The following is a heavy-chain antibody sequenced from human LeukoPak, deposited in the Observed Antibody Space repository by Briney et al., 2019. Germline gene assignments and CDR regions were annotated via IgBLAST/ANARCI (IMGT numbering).Heavy chain of an antibody. CDR3: ARRATTERGHSYGLDY. J-gene: IGHJ4*02. CDR1: GFTFSSKS. D-gene: IGHD5-18*01. CDR2: IGTSNSYI. V-gene: IGHV3-21*01. Sequence: PGGSLRLSCAASGFTFSSKSMTWVRQAPGKGLEWVSSIGTSNSYIYYADSVTGRFTISRDNAKNSLYLQMNSLRAEDTAVYYCARRATTERGHSYGLDYWGQGTLVTVSS.